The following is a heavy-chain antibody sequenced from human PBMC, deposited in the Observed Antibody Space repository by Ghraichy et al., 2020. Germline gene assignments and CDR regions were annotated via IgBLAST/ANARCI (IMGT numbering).Heavy chain of an antibody. J-gene: IGHJ4*02. D-gene: IGHD3-22*01. CDR3: ARRRPDSSGFYYFDY. Sequence: SQTLSLTCTVSGGSISSGDYYWTWIRQHPGKGLEWIGHIYYSGRTYYNPSLKSRITISIDTSKNQFSLKLSSVTAADTAVYYCARRRPDSSGFYYFDYWGQGTLVTVSS. CDR2: IYYSGRT. V-gene: IGHV4-31*03. CDR1: GGSISSGDYY.